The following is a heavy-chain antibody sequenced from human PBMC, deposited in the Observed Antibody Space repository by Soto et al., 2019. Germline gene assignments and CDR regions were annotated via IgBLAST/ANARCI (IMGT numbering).Heavy chain of an antibody. CDR2: IDSGGST. V-gene: IGHV3-53*01. Sequence: EVQLVESGGGLIQPGGSLRLSCAASGFTVSSNYMSWVRQAPGKGLEWVSVIDSGGSTYYADSVKGRFTIYRDNSKNTLYLQMNSMRAEDTAVYYGAREWTMVRVVIYWCQGNLVTVSS. CDR1: GFTVSSNY. J-gene: IGHJ4*02. CDR3: AREWTMVRVVIY. D-gene: IGHD3-10*01.